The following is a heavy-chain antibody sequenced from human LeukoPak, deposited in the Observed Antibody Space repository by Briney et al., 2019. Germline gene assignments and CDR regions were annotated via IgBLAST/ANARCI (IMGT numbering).Heavy chain of an antibody. V-gene: IGHV3-33*06. CDR3: ANNFNY. CDR2: IWHDGSNK. J-gene: IGHJ4*02. Sequence: GGSLRLSCAAAGFTFSNYGMHWVRQAPGKGLEWVAVIWHDGSNKYYADSVKGRFTIARDNSKNTVFLQMNSLRAEDTAVHYCANNFNYWGQGTLVTVSS. CDR1: GFTFSNYG.